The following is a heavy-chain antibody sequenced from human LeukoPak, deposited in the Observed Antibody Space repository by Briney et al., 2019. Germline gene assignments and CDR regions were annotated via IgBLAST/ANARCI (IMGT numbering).Heavy chain of an antibody. V-gene: IGHV4-59*08. Sequence: SETLSLTCTVSGGSISSYYWSWIRQPPGKGLEWIGYLYYSGSTNYNPSLKSRVTISADTSKNQFSLKLTSVTAADTAVYYCARHPGGYDYVWGSYRLLFDYWGQGTLVTVSS. CDR3: ARHPGGYDYVWGSYRLLFDY. J-gene: IGHJ4*02. D-gene: IGHD3-16*02. CDR1: GGSISSYY. CDR2: LYYSGST.